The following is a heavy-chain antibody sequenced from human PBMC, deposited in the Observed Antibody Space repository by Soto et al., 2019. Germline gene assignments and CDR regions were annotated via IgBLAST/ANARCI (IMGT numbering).Heavy chain of an antibody. Sequence: QVQLVQSGAEVKKPGSSVKVSCKASGGTFSSYAISWVRQAPGQGLEWMGGIIPIFGTANYAQKCQGRVTITADESTSTAYMELSSLRSEDTAVYYCAEGRYCTNGVCYTGFDYWGQGTLVTVSS. CDR3: AEGRYCTNGVCYTGFDY. V-gene: IGHV1-69*01. CDR2: IIPIFGTA. D-gene: IGHD2-8*01. CDR1: GGTFSSYA. J-gene: IGHJ4*02.